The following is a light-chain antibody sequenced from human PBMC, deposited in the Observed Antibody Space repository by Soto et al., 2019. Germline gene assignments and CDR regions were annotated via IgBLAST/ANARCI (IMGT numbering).Light chain of an antibody. CDR1: SSNIGGTNY. V-gene: IGLV1-47*02. CDR2: SNN. CDR3: ASWDDRLGAVI. Sequence: QSVLTQPPSASGTPGQKVFLSCSGSSSNIGGTNYAYWYQQLPGAAPKLLMHSNNLRPSGVPERISGSKFGTAASLAISGLRSEDEAVYYCASWDDRLGAVIFXGGTKVTVL. J-gene: IGLJ2*01.